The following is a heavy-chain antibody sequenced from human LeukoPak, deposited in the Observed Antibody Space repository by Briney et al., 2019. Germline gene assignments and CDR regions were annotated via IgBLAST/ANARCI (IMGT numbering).Heavy chain of an antibody. CDR3: ARGRLLWFEKYYYMDV. Sequence: GGSLRLSCAASGFTFSSYPLNWVRQAPGKGLEWVSSISTSNTYIYYADSLKGRITISRDNSKNSLYLQMNSLRAEDTAVYYCARGRLLWFEKYYYMDVWGKGTTVTISS. CDR2: ISTSNTYI. J-gene: IGHJ6*03. CDR1: GFTFSSYP. D-gene: IGHD3-10*01. V-gene: IGHV3-21*04.